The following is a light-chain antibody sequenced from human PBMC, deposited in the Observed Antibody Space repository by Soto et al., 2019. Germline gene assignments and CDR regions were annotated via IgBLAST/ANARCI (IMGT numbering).Light chain of an antibody. CDR3: CSYAASGYI. CDR1: SSDVGAYDY. CDR2: DVN. Sequence: QSVLTQSPSVSGSPGQSVTISCTGTSSDVGAYDYVSWFQQLPGKAPKLVIYDVNKRPSGIPDHFSGSKSGNTASLTIAGLQPEDEADYYCCSYAASGYIFGSGTKVTVL. V-gene: IGLV2-11*01. J-gene: IGLJ1*01.